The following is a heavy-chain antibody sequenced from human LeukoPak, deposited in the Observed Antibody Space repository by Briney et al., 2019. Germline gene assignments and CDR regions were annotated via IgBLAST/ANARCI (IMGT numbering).Heavy chain of an antibody. D-gene: IGHD2-15*01. CDR3: AKESGGGGQGFDY. CDR1: GFTFSSHW. Sequence: PGGSLRLSCAASGFTFSSHWMTWVRQAPGKGLVWVSRLDSDGSNARYADSVKGRFTISRDNAKTTLYLQMNSLRVEDTAVYYCAKESGGGGQGFDYWGQGTLVTVSS. CDR2: LDSDGSNA. J-gene: IGHJ4*02. V-gene: IGHV3-74*01.